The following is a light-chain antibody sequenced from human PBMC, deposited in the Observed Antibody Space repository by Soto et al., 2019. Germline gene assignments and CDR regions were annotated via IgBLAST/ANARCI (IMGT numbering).Light chain of an antibody. CDR2: DVT. CDR1: SSDVGGYDY. V-gene: IGLV2-14*03. CDR3: SSYTSSSTYV. J-gene: IGLJ1*01. Sequence: QSALTQPASVTGSPGQSITISCNGTSSDVGGYDYVSWYQQHPDKAPKLMIYDVTNRPSGVSNRFSGSKSGNTASLTISGLQAVDEADYYCSSYTSSSTYVFGTGTKVTVL.